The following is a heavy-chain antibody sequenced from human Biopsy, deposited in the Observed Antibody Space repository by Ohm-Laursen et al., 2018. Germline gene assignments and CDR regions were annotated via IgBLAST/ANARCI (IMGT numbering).Heavy chain of an antibody. J-gene: IGHJ5*02. CDR1: GGSISSYY. CDR3: ARGGNGYNYVTPGTWFDP. Sequence: SDTLSPTCNVSGGSISSYYWSWIRQSPGKGLEWIGFIFYSGSTYYNPSLKSRTTISVDSSKNQFSLRLRSVTAADTAVYYCARGGNGYNYVTPGTWFDPWGRGTPVTVSS. D-gene: IGHD5-24*01. CDR2: IFYSGST. V-gene: IGHV4-59*07.